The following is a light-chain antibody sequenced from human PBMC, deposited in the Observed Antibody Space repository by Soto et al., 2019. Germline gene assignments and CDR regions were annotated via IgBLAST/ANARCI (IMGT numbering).Light chain of an antibody. J-gene: IGLJ1*01. CDR2: DFT. CDR1: SSDLRTFHY. V-gene: IGLV2-11*01. Sequence: SLLTPPRSVTGSPGQSVTISCAAASSDLRTFHYVSGCQRHPVKAPKNIIYDFTKRPSGVPERFSGSKSGNTASLTISGLQSEDEADYFWCSSSRHYGYV. CDR3: CSSSRHYGYV.